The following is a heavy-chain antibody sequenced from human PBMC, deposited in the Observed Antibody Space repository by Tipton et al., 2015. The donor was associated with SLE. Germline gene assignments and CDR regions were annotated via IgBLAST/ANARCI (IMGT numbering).Heavy chain of an antibody. V-gene: IGHV3-11*05. CDR1: GFTFSDYY. J-gene: IGHJ4*02. D-gene: IGHD5-12*01. CDR3: ARDSHATTHYFDY. Sequence: SLRLSCAASGFTFSDYYMSWIRQAPGKGLEWVSYISSSSSYTNYADSVKGRFTISRDNAKNSLYLQMKSLSAEDTAVYYCARDSHATTHYFDYWGQGTLVTVSA. CDR2: ISSSSSYT.